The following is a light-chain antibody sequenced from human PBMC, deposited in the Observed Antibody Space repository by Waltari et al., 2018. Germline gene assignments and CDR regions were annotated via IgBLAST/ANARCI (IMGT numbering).Light chain of an antibody. CDR3: QVWDDTTNSGV. Sequence: YVLTQPPSVSVAPGKPATLTCGGANIESTSVNWYQQKPGQAPVLVLFYDTDRPSGIPDRFSGSNSGNTATLTISWVEAGDEADYHCQVWDDTTNSGVFGGGTRLTVL. V-gene: IGLV3-21*04. CDR2: YDT. CDR1: NIESTS. J-gene: IGLJ3*02.